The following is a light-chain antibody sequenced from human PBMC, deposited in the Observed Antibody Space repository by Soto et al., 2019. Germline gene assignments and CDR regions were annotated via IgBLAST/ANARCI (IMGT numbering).Light chain of an antibody. Sequence: EIVLTQSPGTLSLSPGERVILSCRASQSIFSSSLAWYQQKPGQAPRLLIYRSSSRASGIPDRFSASGSGTDFTLTISRLEPEDFAVYYCHQYGSSSYTFGQGTKLEIK. J-gene: IGKJ2*01. CDR3: HQYGSSSYT. CDR2: RSS. CDR1: QSIFSSS. V-gene: IGKV3-20*01.